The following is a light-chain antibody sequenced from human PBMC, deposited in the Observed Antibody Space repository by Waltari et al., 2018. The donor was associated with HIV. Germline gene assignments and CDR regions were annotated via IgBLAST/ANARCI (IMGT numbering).Light chain of an antibody. CDR1: QSVSSSS. CDR3: QQYVSSLWT. V-gene: IGKV3-20*01. Sequence: EIVLTQSPGTLSLSPGERATLSCRASQSVSSSSLAWYQQKTGQVPRLLMYGTASRATGIPDRFSDSGSGTDFTLTITRLEPEDFAVYYCQQYVSSLWTFGQGTKVEIK. CDR2: GTA. J-gene: IGKJ1*01.